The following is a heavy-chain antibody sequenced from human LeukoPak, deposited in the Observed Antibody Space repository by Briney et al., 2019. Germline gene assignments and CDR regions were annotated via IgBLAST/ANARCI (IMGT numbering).Heavy chain of an antibody. D-gene: IGHD1-1*01. V-gene: IGHV4-39*07. CDR2: IYYSGST. J-gene: IGHJ3*02. Sequence: SETLSLTCTVSGGSISSSSYYWGWIRQPPGKGLEWIGSIYYSGSTYYNPSLKSRVTISVDTSKNQFSLKLSSVTAADTAVYYCARDNENGDAFDIWGQGTMVTVSS. CDR1: GGSISSSSYY. CDR3: ARDNENGDAFDI.